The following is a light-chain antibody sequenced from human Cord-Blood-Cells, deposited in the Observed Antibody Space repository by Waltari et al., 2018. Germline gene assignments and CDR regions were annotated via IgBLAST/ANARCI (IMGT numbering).Light chain of an antibody. V-gene: IGLV2-14*01. Sequence: QSALTQPASVSGSPGQSITIPCPGTSSDVGGYNYVYWYQQHPGKAPKLMIYDVSNRPSGVSNRFSGSKSGNTASLTISGLQAEDEADYYCSSYTSSSTWVFGGGTKLTVL. CDR2: DVS. J-gene: IGLJ3*02. CDR3: SSYTSSSTWV. CDR1: SSDVGGYNY.